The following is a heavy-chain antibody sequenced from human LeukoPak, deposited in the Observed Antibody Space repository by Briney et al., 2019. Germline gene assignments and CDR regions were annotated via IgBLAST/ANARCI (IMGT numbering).Heavy chain of an antibody. Sequence: SETLSLTCIVSGGSISSNSYYWGWIRQPPGKGLEWIGSIYYTGTTYYNPSLKSRVTMSVDTSKNQFSLKLSSVTAADTAVYYCARRLGSSWGEGWYYYMDVWGKGTTVTVSS. V-gene: IGHV4-39*07. CDR3: ARRLGSSWGEGWYYYMDV. CDR2: IYYTGTT. J-gene: IGHJ6*03. D-gene: IGHD6-13*01. CDR1: GGSISSNSYY.